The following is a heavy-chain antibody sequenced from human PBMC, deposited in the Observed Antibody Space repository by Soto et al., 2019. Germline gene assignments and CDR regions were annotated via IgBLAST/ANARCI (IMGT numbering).Heavy chain of an antibody. J-gene: IGHJ5*02. CDR3: ARSGDDYGSYIDH. D-gene: IGHD4-17*01. CDR1: GYSISSGYY. CDR2: RNHRGNT. Sequence: PSETLSLTCGVSGYSISSGYYWGWIRRPPGKGLEWIGSRNHRGNTYYNPSLKSRVTISIDTSKNQVSLKLTSVTAADTAVYFCARSGDDYGSYIDHWGQGTLVTVSS. V-gene: IGHV4-38-2*01.